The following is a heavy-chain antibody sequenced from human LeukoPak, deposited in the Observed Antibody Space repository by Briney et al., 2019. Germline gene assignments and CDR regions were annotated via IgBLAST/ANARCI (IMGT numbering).Heavy chain of an antibody. CDR1: GGSTISGGYH. Sequence: PSETLSLTCTVSGGSTISGGYHWSWIRQHPGKGLEWIGYIYYRGSTYYNPSLKSRVTISVDTSKNQFSLNLTSVTAADTAVYYCARWVVPGTLDYWGQGTLVTVSS. J-gene: IGHJ4*02. CDR2: IYYRGST. D-gene: IGHD3-10*01. V-gene: IGHV4-31*03. CDR3: ARWVVPGTLDY.